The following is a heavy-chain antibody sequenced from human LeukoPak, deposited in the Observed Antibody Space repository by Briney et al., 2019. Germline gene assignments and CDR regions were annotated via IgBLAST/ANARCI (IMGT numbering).Heavy chain of an antibody. Sequence: ASVKVSCKASGHTFTSYGISWVRQAPGQGLEWMGWISAYNGNTNYAQKLQGRVTMTTDTSTSTAYMELRSRRSDDTAVYYCARPRDNPYYFDSWGQGNLVTVSS. CDR1: GHTFTSYG. V-gene: IGHV1-18*01. J-gene: IGHJ4*02. D-gene: IGHD5-24*01. CDR2: ISAYNGNT. CDR3: ARPRDNPYYFDS.